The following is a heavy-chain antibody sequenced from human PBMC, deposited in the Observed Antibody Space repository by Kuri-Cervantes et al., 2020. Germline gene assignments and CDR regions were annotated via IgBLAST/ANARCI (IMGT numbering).Heavy chain of an antibody. Sequence: GESLKISCAASGFTFSSYAMSWVRQAPGKGLEWVSAISGSGGSTYYADSVKGRFTISRDNAKNTLYLQMNSLRAEDTAVYYCARAGGIVVVMFAFDIWGQGTMVTVSS. CDR2: ISGSGGST. V-gene: IGHV3-23*01. CDR1: GFTFSSYA. J-gene: IGHJ3*02. CDR3: ARAGGIVVVMFAFDI. D-gene: IGHD3-22*01.